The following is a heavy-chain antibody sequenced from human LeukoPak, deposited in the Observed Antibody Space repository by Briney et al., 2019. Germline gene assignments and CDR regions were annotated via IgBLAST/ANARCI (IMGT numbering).Heavy chain of an antibody. CDR1: GFTFSSYG. J-gene: IGHJ4*02. V-gene: IGHV3-30*18. D-gene: IGHD6-13*01. CDR3: AKALYSSSWYIH. Sequence: GGSLRLSCAASGFTFSSYGMHWVRQAPGKGLEWVAVISYDGSNKYYADSVKGRFTISRDNSKNTLYLQMNSLRAEDTAVYYCAKALYSSSWYIHWGQGTLVTVSS. CDR2: ISYDGSNK.